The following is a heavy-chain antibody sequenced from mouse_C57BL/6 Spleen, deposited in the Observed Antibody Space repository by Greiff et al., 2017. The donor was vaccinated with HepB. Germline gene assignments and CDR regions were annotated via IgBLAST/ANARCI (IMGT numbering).Heavy chain of an antibody. D-gene: IGHD2-5*01. CDR1: GYTFTDYY. J-gene: IGHJ4*01. CDR3: ARYYLRVTQYYDAMDY. V-gene: IGHV1-76*01. CDR2: IYPGSGNT. Sequence: VQLQQSGAELVRPGASVKLSCKASGYTFTDYYINWVKQRPGQGLEWIARIYPGSGNTYYNEKFKGKATLTAEKSSSTAYMQLSSLTSEDSAVYFCARYYLRVTQYYDAMDYWGQGTSVTVSA.